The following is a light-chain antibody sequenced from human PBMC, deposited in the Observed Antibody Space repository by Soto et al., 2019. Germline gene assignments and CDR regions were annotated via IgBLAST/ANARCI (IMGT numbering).Light chain of an antibody. CDR2: EVS. CDR3: TSYGGSNTVV. CDR1: SSDVGGYNY. Sequence: QSVLTQPPSASGSPGQSVTISCTGSSSDVGGYNYVSWYQQHPGKAPKLMIYEVSKRPSGVPDRLSGSKSGNAASLTDSGLEAEDAADYYCTSYGGSNTVVFGGGTKLTVL. V-gene: IGLV2-8*01. J-gene: IGLJ2*01.